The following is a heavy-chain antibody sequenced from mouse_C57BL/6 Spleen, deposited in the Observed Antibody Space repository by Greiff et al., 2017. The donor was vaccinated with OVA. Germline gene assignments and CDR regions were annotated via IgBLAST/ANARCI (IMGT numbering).Heavy chain of an antibody. V-gene: IGHV7-3*01. Sequence: EVHLVESGGGLVQPGGSLSLSCAASGFTFTDYYMSWVRQPPGKALEWLGFIRNKANGYTTEYSASVKGRFTISRDNSQSILYLQMNALRAEDSATYDCASPPHYYGAMDYWGQGTSVTVSS. J-gene: IGHJ4*01. CDR2: IRNKANGYTT. CDR3: ASPPHYYGAMDY. D-gene: IGHD1-2*01. CDR1: GFTFTDYY.